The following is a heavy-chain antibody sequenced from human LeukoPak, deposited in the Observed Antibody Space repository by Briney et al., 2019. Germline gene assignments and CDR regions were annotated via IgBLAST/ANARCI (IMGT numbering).Heavy chain of an antibody. Sequence: SVKVSCKASGYTFTGYYMHWVRQAPGQGLEWMGGIIPIFGTANYAQKFQGRVTITADKSTSTAYMELSSLRSEDTAVYYCARARRGFYYYMDVWGKGTTVTVSS. D-gene: IGHD1-26*01. CDR3: ARARRGFYYYMDV. CDR2: IIPIFGTA. V-gene: IGHV1-69*06. CDR1: GYTFTGYY. J-gene: IGHJ6*03.